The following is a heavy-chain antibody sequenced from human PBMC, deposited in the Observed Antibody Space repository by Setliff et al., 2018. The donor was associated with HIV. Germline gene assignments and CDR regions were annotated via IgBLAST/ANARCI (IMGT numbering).Heavy chain of an antibody. CDR2: IIPIFGTA. D-gene: IGHD2-8*01. J-gene: IGHJ4*02. Sequence: GASVKVSCKASGYTFTGYGISWVRQAPGQGLEWMGGIIPIFGTANYAQKFQGRLTITTDQIMTTAYMELTSLRSEDTAVYYCASGSGYCTKGDCYIGVHRTPDKYYFDSWGQGTLVTVSS. CDR3: ASGSGYCTKGDCYIGVHRTPDKYYFDS. V-gene: IGHV1-69*05. CDR1: GYTFTGYG.